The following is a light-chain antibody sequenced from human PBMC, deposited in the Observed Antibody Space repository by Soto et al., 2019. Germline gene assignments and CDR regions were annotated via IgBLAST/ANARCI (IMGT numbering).Light chain of an antibody. CDR1: SSNIGSHT. CDR3: AAWDDSLNGVV. V-gene: IGLV1-44*01. Sequence: QSVLTQPPSASGTPGQTIAISCPGGSSNIGSHTVNWYQKLRGTAHRLLIYSNTQRPSGVPDRFSGSKSGTSASLAISGLQSECEGGYYCAAWDDSLNGVVFGGGTKLTVL. CDR2: SNT. J-gene: IGLJ2*01.